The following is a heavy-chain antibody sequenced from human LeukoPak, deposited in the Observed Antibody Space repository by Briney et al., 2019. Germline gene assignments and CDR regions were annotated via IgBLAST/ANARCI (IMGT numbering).Heavy chain of an antibody. Sequence: GGSLRLSCAASGFTFSSYAMHWVRQAPGKGLEWVAVISYDGSNKYYADSVKGRFTIPRDNSKNTLYLQMSSLRAEDTTVYYCARDLENGDYVGLGGYWGQGTLVTVSS. CDR1: GFTFSSYA. J-gene: IGHJ4*02. D-gene: IGHD4-17*01. V-gene: IGHV3-30*04. CDR3: ARDLENGDYVGLGGY. CDR2: ISYDGSNK.